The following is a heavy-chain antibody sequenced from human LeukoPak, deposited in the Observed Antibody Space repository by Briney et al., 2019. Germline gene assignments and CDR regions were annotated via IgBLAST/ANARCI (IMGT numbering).Heavy chain of an antibody. Sequence: PSETLSLTCTVSGGSIRSSNTYWGRIRQSPGKGLEWIGSIYYGGSTSYNASLKSRVTILEEMSKNQFSLRLSSVPAADTAVYYCARLYGDYGEPNWFDPWGQGTLVTVSS. CDR1: GGSIRSSNTY. CDR2: IYYGGST. D-gene: IGHD4-17*01. J-gene: IGHJ5*02. V-gene: IGHV4-39*07. CDR3: ARLYGDYGEPNWFDP.